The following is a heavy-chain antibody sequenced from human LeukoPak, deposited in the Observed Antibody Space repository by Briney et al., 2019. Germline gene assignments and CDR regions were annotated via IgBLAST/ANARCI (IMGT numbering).Heavy chain of an antibody. V-gene: IGHV3-30*02. J-gene: IGHJ4*02. CDR1: GFTFSSYG. Sequence: GGSLRLSCAASGFTFSSYGMHWVRQAPGKGLEWVAFIRYDGSNKYYADSVKGRFTISRDNSKNTLYLQMNSLRAGDTAVYYCAVVNYDFWSGYETGFDYWGQGTLVTVSS. CDR3: AVVNYDFWSGYETGFDY. CDR2: IRYDGSNK. D-gene: IGHD3-3*01.